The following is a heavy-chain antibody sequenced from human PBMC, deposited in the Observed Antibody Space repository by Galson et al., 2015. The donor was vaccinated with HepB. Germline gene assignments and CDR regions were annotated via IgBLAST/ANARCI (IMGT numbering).Heavy chain of an antibody. Sequence: KASGGTFSSYAISWVRQAPGQGLEWMGGIIPIFGTANYAQKFQGRVTITADKSTSTAYMELSSLRSEDTAVYYCALGEGGYEPQLPSSYYYGMDVWGQGATVTVSS. CDR2: IIPIFGTA. J-gene: IGHJ6*02. V-gene: IGHV1-69*06. D-gene: IGHD5-12*01. CDR3: ALGEGGYEPQLPSSYYYGMDV. CDR1: GGTFSSYA.